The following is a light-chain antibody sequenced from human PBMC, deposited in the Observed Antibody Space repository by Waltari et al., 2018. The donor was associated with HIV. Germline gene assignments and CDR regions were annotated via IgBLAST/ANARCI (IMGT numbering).Light chain of an antibody. J-gene: IGLJ3*02. Sequence: SYDVTQPSSVSVSPGQTARITCSGYALPDQFVYWYQQKPGQAPVLVIYQDTQRPSGIPDRFSVSSEGTVATLTIRGVRTEDEADYHCQSADLSGTYWVFGGGTKLTVL. CDR2: QDT. V-gene: IGLV3-25*03. CDR1: ALPDQF. CDR3: QSADLSGTYWV.